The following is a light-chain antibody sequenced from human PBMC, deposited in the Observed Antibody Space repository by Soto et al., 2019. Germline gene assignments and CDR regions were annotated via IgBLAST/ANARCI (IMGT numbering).Light chain of an antibody. CDR1: SSNIGAGYN. Sequence: QSVLTQPPSVSGAPGQRVTISCTGSSSNIGAGYNVHWYQQVPGTAPKLLIYGDSNRPSGVPDRFSGSKSGTSASLAITGLEDEDEAGYYCQSYDSSLSGWLFGGGTKLTVL. CDR2: GDS. V-gene: IGLV1-40*01. CDR3: QSYDSSLSGWL. J-gene: IGLJ3*02.